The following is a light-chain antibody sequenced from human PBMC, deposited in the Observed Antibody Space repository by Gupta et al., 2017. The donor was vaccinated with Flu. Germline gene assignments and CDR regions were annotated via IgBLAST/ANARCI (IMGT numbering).Light chain of an antibody. CDR3: APGDAPQNIQV. J-gene: IGLJ3*02. Sequence: QSVLTPPPSASGAPVPTVTISCSGSAADVVSHIVNWYQVLPKAAPKLLIYANDQRASGDPDRFSAFKSGSSAALAISGLQAEDGADYFCAPGDAPQNIQVFGGGTTLTV. V-gene: IGLV1-44*01. CDR1: AADVVSHI. CDR2: AND.